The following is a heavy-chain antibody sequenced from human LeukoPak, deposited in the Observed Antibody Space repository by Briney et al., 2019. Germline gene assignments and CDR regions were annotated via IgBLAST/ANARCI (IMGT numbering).Heavy chain of an antibody. CDR2: IHTSGST. CDR3: ARGGRYSYASFDY. D-gene: IGHD3-16*01. CDR1: GGSISRSAYY. Sequence: KPSETLSLTCTVSGGSISRSAYYWSWIRQPAGKGLEWIGRIHTSGSTNYNPSLKSRVTMSVDTSKNQFSLNLSSLTAADTAVYYCARGGRYSYASFDYWGQGTLVTVSS. V-gene: IGHV4-61*02. J-gene: IGHJ4*02.